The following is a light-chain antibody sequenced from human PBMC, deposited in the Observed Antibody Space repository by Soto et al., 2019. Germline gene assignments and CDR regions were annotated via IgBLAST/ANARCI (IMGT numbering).Light chain of an antibody. CDR2: DAS. CDR1: QSVSSY. Sequence: EIVLTQSPATLSLSPGERATLSCRASQSVSSYLALYQQKPGQAPRLLIYDASNSATGIPARFSGSGSGTNFTLTISSLEPEDFAVYSCQQRSNWPPLTFGGGNKVEIK. CDR3: QQRSNWPPLT. J-gene: IGKJ4*01. V-gene: IGKV3-11*01.